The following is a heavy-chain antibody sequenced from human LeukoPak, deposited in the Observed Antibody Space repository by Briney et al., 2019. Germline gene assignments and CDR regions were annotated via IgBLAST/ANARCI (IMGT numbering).Heavy chain of an antibody. D-gene: IGHD1-26*01. Sequence: SETLSLTCTVSGGSISSSNYYWGWIRQPPGKGLGWIGSIYYSGSTCYNPSLKSRVTISVDTSKNQFSLKLDSVTAADTAVYYCARNASDSGTSYFDYWGQGTLVTVSS. J-gene: IGHJ4*02. CDR2: IYYSGST. V-gene: IGHV4-39*01. CDR3: ARNASDSGTSYFDY. CDR1: GGSISSSNYY.